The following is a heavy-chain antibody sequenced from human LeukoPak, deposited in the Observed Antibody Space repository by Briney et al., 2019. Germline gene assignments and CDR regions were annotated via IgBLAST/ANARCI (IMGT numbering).Heavy chain of an antibody. D-gene: IGHD3-10*01. V-gene: IGHV3-23*01. Sequence: GGTLRLSCAASGFAFSSYGMSWVRQAPGKGLEWVSAISGSGGSTYYADSVKGRFTISRDNSKNTLYLQMNSLRAEDTAVYYCAKEPFTMVRGVTEYYFDYWGQGTLVTVSS. J-gene: IGHJ4*02. CDR1: GFAFSSYG. CDR3: AKEPFTMVRGVTEYYFDY. CDR2: ISGSGGST.